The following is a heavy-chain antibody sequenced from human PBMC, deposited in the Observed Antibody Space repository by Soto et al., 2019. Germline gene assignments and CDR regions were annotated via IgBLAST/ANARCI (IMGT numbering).Heavy chain of an antibody. Sequence: ESGGGLVQPGGSLRLSCAASGYTFRKYAMIWVRQAPGQGLDWVAGVSRSGAATYYADSVKGRFTISRDNSKNTLSLQMNSLRAEDTALYYCAKGSGEVPTNWFDPWGQGTLVTVSS. CDR1: GYTFRKYA. J-gene: IGHJ5*02. D-gene: IGHD6-19*01. CDR2: VSRSGAAT. CDR3: AKGSGEVPTNWFDP. V-gene: IGHV3-23*01.